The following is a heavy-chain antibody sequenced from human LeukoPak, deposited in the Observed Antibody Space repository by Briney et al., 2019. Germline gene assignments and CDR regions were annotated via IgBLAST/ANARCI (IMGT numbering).Heavy chain of an antibody. Sequence: GGSLRLSCTAAGIVFSRTAMNWARQSPGRGLEWLSAISGGGELTFYADSVRGRFTISRDNSKNMVYLQMNSLRVDDTAIYYCGKDGGQYSSGPEFDPRGQGDLVTVPS. D-gene: IGHD6-19*01. J-gene: IGHJ5*02. V-gene: IGHV3-23*01. CDR3: GKDGGQYSSGPEFDP. CDR2: ISGGGELT. CDR1: GIVFSRTA.